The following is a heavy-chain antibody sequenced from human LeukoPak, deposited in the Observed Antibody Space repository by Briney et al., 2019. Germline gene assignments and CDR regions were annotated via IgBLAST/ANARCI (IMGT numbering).Heavy chain of an antibody. V-gene: IGHV3-21*01. CDR3: SRHGDGFYYGMDV. Sequence: GGSLRLSCAASDFTFSRYSMNWFRQAPGEGLEWVSSISSGGHNIFYADPAKGRFTISRDNAKNSLYLQMNSLRVEDTAVYYCSRHGDGFYYGMDVWGQGTTVTVSS. CDR1: DFTFSRYS. J-gene: IGHJ6*01. CDR2: ISSGGHNI. D-gene: IGHD4-17*01.